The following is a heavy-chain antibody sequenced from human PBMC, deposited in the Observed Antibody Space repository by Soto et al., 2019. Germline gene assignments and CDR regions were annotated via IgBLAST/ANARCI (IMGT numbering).Heavy chain of an antibody. CDR1: GLNFGTYA. V-gene: IGHV3-23*01. J-gene: IGHJ4*02. CDR3: ARDLCGSGGSCYLLDY. D-gene: IGHD2-15*01. CDR2: ISSSGDNK. Sequence: GGSMRLSSAASGLNFGTYAMTWVRKDKGKGLEWVTEISSSGDNKYYEEYVKGRFTISRDNSKNTLYLQMNSLRAEDTALYYCARDLCGSGGSCYLLDYWGQGTLVTVSS.